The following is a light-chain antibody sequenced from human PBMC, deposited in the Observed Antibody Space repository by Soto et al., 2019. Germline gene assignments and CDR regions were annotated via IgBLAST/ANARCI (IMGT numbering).Light chain of an antibody. CDR1: QSISSY. Sequence: DIQMTQSPSSLSASVGDRVTITCRASQSISSYLHWYQQKPGKAANLLIYAASSLQSGVPSRFSGSGSGTHFTLSTGGRQSEDFATYYAHQRHRTPRVTVRGGTKVEI. V-gene: IGKV1-39*01. J-gene: IGKJ4*01. CDR3: HQRHRTPRVT. CDR2: AAS.